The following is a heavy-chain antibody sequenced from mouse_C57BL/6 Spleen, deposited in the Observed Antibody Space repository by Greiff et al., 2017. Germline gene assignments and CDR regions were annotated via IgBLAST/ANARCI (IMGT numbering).Heavy chain of an antibody. CDR1: GYSFTGYY. J-gene: IGHJ4*01. CDR3: AREDCDDKAMDY. V-gene: IGHV1-42*01. Sequence: VQLQQSGPELVKPGASVKISCKASGYSFTGYYMNWVKQSPEKSLEWIGEINPSTGGTTYNQKFKAKATLTVDKSSSTAYMQLKSLTSEDSAVYYCAREDCDDKAMDYWGQGTSVTVSS. CDR2: INPSTGGT.